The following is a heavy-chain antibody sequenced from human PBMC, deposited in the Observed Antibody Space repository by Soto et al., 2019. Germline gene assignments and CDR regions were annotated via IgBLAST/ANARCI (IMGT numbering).Heavy chain of an antibody. V-gene: IGHV3-15*07. Sequence: GGSLRLSCAASGFTFSNAWINWVRQAPGKGLEWVGRIKSKTDGGTTDFAASVKGRFAISRDDSKNTLYLQMNSLKTEDTAVYYCTTREYYYDSSGYSKLDYWGQGTLVTVSS. CDR1: GFTFSNAW. J-gene: IGHJ4*02. CDR2: IKSKTDGGTT. D-gene: IGHD3-22*01. CDR3: TTREYYYDSSGYSKLDY.